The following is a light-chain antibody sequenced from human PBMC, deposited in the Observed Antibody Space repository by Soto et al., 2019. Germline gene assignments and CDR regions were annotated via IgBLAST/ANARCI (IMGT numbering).Light chain of an antibody. J-gene: IGKJ1*01. Sequence: EIVLTQSPGTLSLSPGERATLSCRASQSLSSSWLAWYQQKPGQAPRLLIYGASSRATGIPDRFSGSGSGTDFTLTIIRLEPEDFAVYYCQQYGSSWRSGQGTKVEMK. CDR3: QQYGSSWR. V-gene: IGKV3-20*01. CDR2: GAS. CDR1: QSLSSSW.